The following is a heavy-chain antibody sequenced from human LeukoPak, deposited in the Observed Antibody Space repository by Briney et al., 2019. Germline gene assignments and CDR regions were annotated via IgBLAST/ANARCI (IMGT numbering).Heavy chain of an antibody. CDR2: INHSGST. Sequence: SETLSLTCAVYGGSFSGYYWSWIRQPPGKWLEWIGEINHSGSTNYNPSLKSRVTISVDTSKNQFSLKLSSVTAADTAVYYCARGGEYGSGSYYKNWGQGTLVTVSS. CDR1: GGSFSGYY. J-gene: IGHJ4*02. V-gene: IGHV4-34*01. CDR3: ARGGEYGSGSYYKN. D-gene: IGHD3-10*01.